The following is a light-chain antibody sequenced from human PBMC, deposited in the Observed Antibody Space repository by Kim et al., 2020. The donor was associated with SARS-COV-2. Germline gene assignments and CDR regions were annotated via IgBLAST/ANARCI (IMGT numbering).Light chain of an antibody. CDR1: QSVGSY. Sequence: LSPGERAPLSCRASQSVGSYLTWYQQKPGQAPRLLIYDASNRATGIPARFSGSGSGTDFTLTINTLEPEDFALYYCQQRMHWPLTFGGGTKVDIK. CDR2: DAS. V-gene: IGKV3-11*01. CDR3: QQRMHWPLT. J-gene: IGKJ4*01.